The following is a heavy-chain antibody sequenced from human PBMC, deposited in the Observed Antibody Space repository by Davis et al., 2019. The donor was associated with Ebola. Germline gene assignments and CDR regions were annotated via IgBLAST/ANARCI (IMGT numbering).Heavy chain of an antibody. Sequence: GESLKISCKGSGYSSTNYWIGWVRQMPGKGLEWMGIIYPGDSDTRYSPSLQGQVTISVDRSITTAYLQWRSLRASDTAIYYCARQESLYGSSDYWGQGTLVTVSS. D-gene: IGHD3-22*01. CDR1: GYSSTNYW. J-gene: IGHJ4*02. CDR3: ARQESLYGSSDY. CDR2: IYPGDSDT. V-gene: IGHV5-51*01.